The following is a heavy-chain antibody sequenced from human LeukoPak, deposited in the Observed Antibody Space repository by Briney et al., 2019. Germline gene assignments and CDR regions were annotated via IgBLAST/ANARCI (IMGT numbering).Heavy chain of an antibody. D-gene: IGHD5-18*01. V-gene: IGHV3-48*04. CDR1: GFTFSSYS. CDR2: ISSSGSTI. J-gene: IGHJ4*02. CDR3: ARGGRGYSSVYFDY. Sequence: GGSLRLSCAASGFTFSSYSMTWVRQAPGKGLEWVSYISSSGSTIYYADSVKGRFTISRDNAKNSLYLQMNSLRAEDTAVYYCARGGRGYSSVYFDYWGQGTLVTVSS.